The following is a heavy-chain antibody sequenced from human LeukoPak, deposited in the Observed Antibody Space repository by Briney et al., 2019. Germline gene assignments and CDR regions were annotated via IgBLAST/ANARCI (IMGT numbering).Heavy chain of an antibody. D-gene: IGHD2-15*01. CDR3: ALGYCSGSRCSSGYFYDY. V-gene: IGHV1-2*02. CDR1: GYTFTGYL. Sequence: ASVKVSCKASGYTFTGYLMHWVRQAPGQGLEWMRWINPNSGVTNFAQKIQGRVTMTRDTSISTAYMELSELRSDDTAVYYCALGYCSGSRCSSGYFYDYWGQGTLVTVSS. CDR2: INPNSGVT. J-gene: IGHJ4*02.